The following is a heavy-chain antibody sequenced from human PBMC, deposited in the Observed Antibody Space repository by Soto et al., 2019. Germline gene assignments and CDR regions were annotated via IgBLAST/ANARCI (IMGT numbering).Heavy chain of an antibody. V-gene: IGHV4-31*03. CDR2: IFYSGTT. D-gene: IGHD2-21*02. CDR3: ACHRLKLSPTVDY. CDR1: GGSISSGGYY. Sequence: SETLSLTCTVSGGSISSGGYYWSWIRQHPGKGLEWIGYIFYSGTTYYNPSLKSRVTISVDTSKNQFSLKLNSVTAADTAVYYCACHRLKLSPTVDYWGQGTLVTVSS. J-gene: IGHJ4*02.